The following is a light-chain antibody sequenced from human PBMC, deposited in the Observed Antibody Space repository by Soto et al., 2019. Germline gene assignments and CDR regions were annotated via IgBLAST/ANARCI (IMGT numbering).Light chain of an antibody. Sequence: DIQMTQSPSSLSASVGDRVTITCRASQGIRDALGWYQQKPGKAPKRLIYAASSLQSGVPSRFSGSGSGTELTLTFSSLHAEDFATYYCLQHNSYPQTFGQGTKVEIK. CDR2: AAS. CDR1: QGIRDA. V-gene: IGKV1-17*01. CDR3: LQHNSYPQT. J-gene: IGKJ1*01.